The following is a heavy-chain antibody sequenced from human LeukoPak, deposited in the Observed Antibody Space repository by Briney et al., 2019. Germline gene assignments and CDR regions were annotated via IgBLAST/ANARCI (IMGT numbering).Heavy chain of an antibody. CDR2: IYYSGST. CDR3: ARLSSGWYFY. CDR1: GYSISSDYY. Sequence: SETLSLTCAVSGYSISSDYYWGWIRQPPGKGLEWIGSIYYSGSTYYNPSLKSRVTISVDTSKNQFSLKLSSVTAADTAVYYCARLSSGWYFYWGQGTLVTVSS. V-gene: IGHV4-38-2*01. D-gene: IGHD6-19*01. J-gene: IGHJ4*02.